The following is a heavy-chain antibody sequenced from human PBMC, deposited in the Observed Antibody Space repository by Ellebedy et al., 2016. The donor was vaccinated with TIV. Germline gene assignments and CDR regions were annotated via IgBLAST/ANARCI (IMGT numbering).Heavy chain of an antibody. Sequence: ASVKVSCXASGYPFTNYTVHWVRQAPGQSLEWMGWINVGNGNTKYSQKFQGRVTITRDTSASTAYMELSSLRSEDTAVYYCARDHVGRGVILPYDYYCGLDVWGQGTTVTVSS. J-gene: IGHJ6*02. CDR1: GYPFTNYT. D-gene: IGHD3-10*01. CDR3: ARDHVGRGVILPYDYYCGLDV. CDR2: INVGNGNT. V-gene: IGHV1-3*01.